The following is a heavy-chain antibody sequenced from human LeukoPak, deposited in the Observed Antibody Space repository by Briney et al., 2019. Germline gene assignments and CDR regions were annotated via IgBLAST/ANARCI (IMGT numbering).Heavy chain of an antibody. V-gene: IGHV4-59*08. D-gene: IGHD6-19*01. CDR3: VQTTGWPGFDY. Sequence: SETLSLTCTVSGVSITRFYWTWVRQPPGKGLEWIAYIHNGGSSFNGGNTIYDPSLKSRVTISVDKSNNQFSLNLSSVTAADTAVYFCVQTTGWPGFDYWGQGALVTVSS. J-gene: IGHJ4*02. CDR2: IHNGGSSFNGGNT. CDR1: GVSITRFY.